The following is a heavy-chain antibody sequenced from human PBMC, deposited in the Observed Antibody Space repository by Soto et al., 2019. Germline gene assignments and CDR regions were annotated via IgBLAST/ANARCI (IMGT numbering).Heavy chain of an antibody. CDR2: IGSTGDFK. D-gene: IGHD3-10*01. V-gene: IGHV3-21*01. CDR1: EFTFSNYY. Sequence: EVQLVESGGGLVKPGGSLRLSCTASEFTFSNYYMNWVRQAPGKGLEWVSSIGSTGDFKAYAVSVNGRFTISRDNAKXXXXXXXXXXXXXXXXXXXXXXXYGSADSWGQGTLVTVSS. J-gene: IGHJ5*01. CDR3: XXXYGSADS.